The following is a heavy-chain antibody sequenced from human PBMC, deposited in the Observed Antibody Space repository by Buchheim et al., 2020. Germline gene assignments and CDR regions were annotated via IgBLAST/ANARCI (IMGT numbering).Heavy chain of an antibody. V-gene: IGHV4-59*01. D-gene: IGHD5-24*01. CDR2: IHYSGST. Sequence: QVQLQESGPGLVKPSETLSLTCTVSGGSISRYYWSWIRQPPGKGLEWIGYIHYSGSTNFNPSLKSRVTISMATSRNPFSLNLTSVTAADTAVYYCARGNGYNLYWGQGTL. CDR3: ARGNGYNLY. CDR1: GGSISRYY. J-gene: IGHJ4*02.